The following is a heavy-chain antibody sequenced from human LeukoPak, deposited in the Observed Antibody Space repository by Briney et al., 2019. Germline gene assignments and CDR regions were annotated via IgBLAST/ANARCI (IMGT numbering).Heavy chain of an antibody. CDR2: IKQDGSEK. D-gene: IGHD2-15*01. V-gene: IGHV3-7*01. J-gene: IGHJ4*02. Sequence: GGSLRLSCAASGFTFSSYWMSWVRQAPGKGLEWVANIKQDGSEKYYVDSVKGRFTISRDNAKNSLYLQMNSLRAEDTAVYYCARARRNLGYCSGGSCYGYFDYWGQGTLVTVSS. CDR3: ARARRNLGYCSGGSCYGYFDY. CDR1: GFTFSSYW.